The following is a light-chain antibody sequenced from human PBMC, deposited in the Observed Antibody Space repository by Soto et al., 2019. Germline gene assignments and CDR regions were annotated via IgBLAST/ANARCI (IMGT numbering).Light chain of an antibody. CDR2: DAF. J-gene: IGKJ5*01. CDR3: HQRSSWPIT. Sequence: EIVLTHSPATLSLSPGGRATLSCRASQSVSNYLAWYQEKPGQAPRLLIYDAFNRATGIPARFSGSGSGTDFTLTISSLEPEDFAVYYCHQRSSWPITFGQGTRLEIK. CDR1: QSVSNY. V-gene: IGKV3-11*01.